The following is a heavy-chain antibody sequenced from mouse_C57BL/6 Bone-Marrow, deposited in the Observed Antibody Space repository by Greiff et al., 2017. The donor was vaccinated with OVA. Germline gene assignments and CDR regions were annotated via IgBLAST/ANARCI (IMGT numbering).Heavy chain of an antibody. D-gene: IGHD2-5*01. Sequence: EVKLVESGPELVKPGASVKISCKASGYSFTDYNMNWVKQSHGKSLEWIGVINPNYGTTSYNQKFKGKATLTVDQSSSTAYMQLNSLTSEDSAVYYCARRYSNYVAWFAYWGQGTLVTVSA. J-gene: IGHJ3*01. CDR3: ARRYSNYVAWFAY. CDR2: INPNYGTT. V-gene: IGHV1-39*01. CDR1: GYSFTDYN.